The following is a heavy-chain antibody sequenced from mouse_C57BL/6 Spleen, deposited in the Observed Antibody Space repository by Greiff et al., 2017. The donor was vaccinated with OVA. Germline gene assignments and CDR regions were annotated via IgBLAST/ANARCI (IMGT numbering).Heavy chain of an antibody. J-gene: IGHJ4*01. CDR1: GFTFSDYY. D-gene: IGHD4-1*01. V-gene: IGHV5-12*01. CDR2: ISNGGGST. CDR3: ARTGPGAMDY. Sequence: EVQLVESGGGLVQPGGSLKLSCAASGFTFSDYYMYWVRQTPEKRLEWVAYISNGGGSTYYPDTVKGRFTISRDNAKNTLYLQMSRLKSEDTAMYYCARTGPGAMDYWGQGTSVTVSS.